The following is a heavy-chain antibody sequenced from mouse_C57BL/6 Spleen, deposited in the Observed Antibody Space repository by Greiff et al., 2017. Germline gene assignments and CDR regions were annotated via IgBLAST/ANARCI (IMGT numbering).Heavy chain of an antibody. CDR3: ARQGSSSYYFDY. V-gene: IGHV5-6*02. CDR1: GFTFSSYG. D-gene: IGHD1-1*01. CDR2: ISSGGSYT. J-gene: IGHJ2*01. Sequence: DVKLVESGGDLVKPGGSLKLSCAASGFTFSSYGMSWVRQTPDKRLEWVATISSGGSYTYYPDSVKGRFTISRDNAKNTLYLQMSSLKSEDTAMYYCARQGSSSYYFDYWGQGTTLTVSS.